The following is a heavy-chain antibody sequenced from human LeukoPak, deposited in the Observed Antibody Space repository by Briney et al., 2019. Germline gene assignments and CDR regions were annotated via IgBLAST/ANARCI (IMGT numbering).Heavy chain of an antibody. CDR1: GASVSASGYF. CDR3: AREYSSSRYDY. Sequence: SETLSLTCTVSGASVSASGYFWGWIRQPPGKGLEWIGTLHYSGSTYYNTSLRSRVTISVDTSKNQFSLRLSSVTAADTAVYYCAREYSSSRYDYWGQGTLVSVSS. V-gene: IGHV4-39*07. CDR2: LHYSGST. J-gene: IGHJ4*02. D-gene: IGHD2-2*01.